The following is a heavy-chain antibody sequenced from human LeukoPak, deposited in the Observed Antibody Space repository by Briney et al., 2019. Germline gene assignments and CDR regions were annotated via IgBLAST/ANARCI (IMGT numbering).Heavy chain of an antibody. CDR1: GYTFTGYY. J-gene: IGHJ4*02. D-gene: IGHD6-19*01. Sequence: ASVKVSCKASGYTFTGYYIHWVRQAPGQGLEGMGWINPNSGGTKYTQKFQGRVPMTRDTSISTAYMELSSLRSDDTAVYYCARDGHPTGWEDFDYWGQGTLVTVSS. V-gene: IGHV1-2*02. CDR2: INPNSGGT. CDR3: ARDGHPTGWEDFDY.